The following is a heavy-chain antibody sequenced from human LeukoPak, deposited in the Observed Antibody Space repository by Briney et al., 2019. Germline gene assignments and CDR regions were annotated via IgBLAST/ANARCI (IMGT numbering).Heavy chain of an antibody. CDR2: ISAYNGNT. Sequence: ASVKVSCKASGYTFTSYGISWVRQAPGQGLEWMGWISAYNGNTNYAQKLQGRVTMTTDTSTSTAYMERRSLRSDDTAVYYCARALHYYDSSGYYYLPDYWGQGTLVTVSS. J-gene: IGHJ4*02. V-gene: IGHV1-18*01. D-gene: IGHD3-22*01. CDR1: GYTFTSYG. CDR3: ARALHYYDSSGYYYLPDY.